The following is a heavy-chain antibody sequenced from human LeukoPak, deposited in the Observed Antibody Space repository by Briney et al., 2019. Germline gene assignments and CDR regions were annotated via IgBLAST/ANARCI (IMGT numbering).Heavy chain of an antibody. V-gene: IGHV1-69*04. CDR2: IIPILGIA. D-gene: IGHD6-6*01. CDR1: GGTFSSYA. Sequence: SVKVSCKASGGTFSSYAISWVRQAPGQGLEWMGRIIPILGIANYAQKFQGRVTITADKSTSTAYMELSSLRSEDTAVYYCARDQRVYSSSSQFDYWGQGTLVTVSS. J-gene: IGHJ4*02. CDR3: ARDQRVYSSSSQFDY.